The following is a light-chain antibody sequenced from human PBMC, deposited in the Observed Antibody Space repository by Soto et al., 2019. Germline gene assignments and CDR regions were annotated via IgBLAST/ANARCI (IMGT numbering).Light chain of an antibody. J-gene: IGLJ1*01. Sequence: QSALTQPPSASGSPGQSVTISCTGTSSDVGSYNYVSGYQQNPGKAPKLIIYEVSKRPPGVPDRFSGSKSGNTASLSVSGLQAEDDGDYYCSSYAGSNIYVFGTGTKVTVL. CDR1: SSDVGSYNY. V-gene: IGLV2-8*01. CDR3: SSYAGSNIYV. CDR2: EVS.